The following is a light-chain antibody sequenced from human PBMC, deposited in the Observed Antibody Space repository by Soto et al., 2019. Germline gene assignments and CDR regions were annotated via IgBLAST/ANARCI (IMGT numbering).Light chain of an antibody. CDR1: SSNIGPNA. CDR2: NNN. CDR3: AAWDDSLNGLV. J-gene: IGLJ1*01. Sequence: QSVLTQPPSASGTPGQKVTISCSGSSSNIGPNAVNWYQQLPGTAPKLLLYNNNQRPSGVSDRFSGFKSGTSASLAISGLQSDDEADYHCAAWDDSLNGLVFGTGTKLTVL. V-gene: IGLV1-44*01.